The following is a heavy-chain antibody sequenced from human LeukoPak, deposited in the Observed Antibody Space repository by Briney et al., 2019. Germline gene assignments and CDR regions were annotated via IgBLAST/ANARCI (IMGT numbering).Heavy chain of an antibody. J-gene: IGHJ3*02. Sequence: PSQTLSLTCTVSGGSTSSGGYYWSWIRQHPGKGLEWIGYIYYSGSTYYNPSLKSRVTISVDTSKNQFSLKLSSVTAADTAVYYCARGSTTDYDSSGRDAFDIWGQGTMVTVSS. CDR3: ARGSTTDYDSSGRDAFDI. CDR2: IYYSGST. V-gene: IGHV4-31*03. D-gene: IGHD3-22*01. CDR1: GGSTSSGGYY.